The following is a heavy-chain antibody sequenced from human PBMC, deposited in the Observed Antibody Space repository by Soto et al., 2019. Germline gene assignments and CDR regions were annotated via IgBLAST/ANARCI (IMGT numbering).Heavy chain of an antibody. J-gene: IGHJ4*02. Sequence: PGGSLRLSCAASGFTFSSDAMSWVRQAPGKGLEWVSAISGSGGSTYYADSVKGRFTISRDNSKNTLYLQMNSLRAEDTAVYYCAKSGDYGDYFDYWGQGTLVTVSS. CDR1: GFTFSSDA. CDR2: ISGSGGST. CDR3: AKSGDYGDYFDY. D-gene: IGHD3-16*01. V-gene: IGHV3-23*01.